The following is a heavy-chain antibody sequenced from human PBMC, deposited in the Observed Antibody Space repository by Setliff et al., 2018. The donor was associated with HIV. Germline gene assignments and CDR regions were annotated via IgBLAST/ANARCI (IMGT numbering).Heavy chain of an antibody. D-gene: IGHD1-1*01. CDR1: GYSISSGYY. J-gene: IGHJ4*02. Sequence: LSLTCTVSGYSISSGYYWGWIRQPPGKGLEWIGSIYHSGSTYYNPSLKSRVTISVDTSKNQFSLMLGSMTAADTAVYYCARERLSRLGFDYWGQGTLVTVSS. V-gene: IGHV4-38-2*02. CDR2: IYHSGST. CDR3: ARERLSRLGFDY.